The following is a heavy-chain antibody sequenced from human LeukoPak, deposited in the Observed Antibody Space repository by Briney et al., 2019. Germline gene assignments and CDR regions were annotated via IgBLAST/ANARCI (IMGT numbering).Heavy chain of an antibody. CDR3: AKYLGSGTSFDD. Sequence: GGSLRLSCAASGFTFSSFAMTWVRQAPGKGLELVSSISGSGGSTYYADSVQGRFTISRDNSKNTLYLQMNSLRAEDTAVYYCAKYLGSGTSFDDWGQGTLVTVSS. CDR1: GFTFSSFA. D-gene: IGHD3-10*01. V-gene: IGHV3-23*01. CDR2: ISGSGGST. J-gene: IGHJ4*02.